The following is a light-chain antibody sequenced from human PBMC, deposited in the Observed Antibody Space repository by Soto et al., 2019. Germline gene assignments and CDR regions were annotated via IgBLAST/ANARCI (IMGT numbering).Light chain of an antibody. CDR3: QQYTTSPFA. CDR2: GAS. J-gene: IGKJ3*01. CDR1: QSVGSNY. V-gene: IGKV3-20*01. Sequence: EIVLTQSPGTLSLSPGERATLYCRASQSVGSNYLAWYQQKPGQAPRVLIYGASSRATCIADRFSGSGSGADFTLTISRLEPEDFAVYYFQQYTTSPFAFGPGTKVDIK.